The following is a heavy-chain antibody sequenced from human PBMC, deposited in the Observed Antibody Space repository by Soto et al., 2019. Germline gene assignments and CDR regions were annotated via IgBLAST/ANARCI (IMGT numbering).Heavy chain of an antibody. J-gene: IGHJ4*02. D-gene: IGHD3-3*02. CDR3: ARRHSITDRLYYFDY. V-gene: IGHV4-59*08. Sequence: SETLSLTCTVPGGSISSYYWSWIRQPPGKGLEWIGYIYYSGSTNYNPSLKSRVTISVDTSKNQFSLKLSSVTAADTAVYYCARRHSITDRLYYFDYWGQGTLVTVSS. CDR2: IYYSGST. CDR1: GGSISSYY.